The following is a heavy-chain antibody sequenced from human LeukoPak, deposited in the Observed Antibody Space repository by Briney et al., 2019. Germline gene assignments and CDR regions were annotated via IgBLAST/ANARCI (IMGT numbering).Heavy chain of an antibody. CDR2: TYYRSKWYN. V-gene: IGHV6-1*01. CDR1: GDSVSSNSAA. J-gene: IGHJ4*02. CDR3: ARSPDSSGYYYVGYPYYFDY. D-gene: IGHD3-22*01. Sequence: SQTLSLTCAISGDSVSSNSAAWNWIRQSPSRGLEWLGRTYYRSKWYNDYAVSVKSRITINPDASKNQFSLQLNSVTPEDTAVYYCARSPDSSGYYYVGYPYYFDYWGQGTLVTVSS.